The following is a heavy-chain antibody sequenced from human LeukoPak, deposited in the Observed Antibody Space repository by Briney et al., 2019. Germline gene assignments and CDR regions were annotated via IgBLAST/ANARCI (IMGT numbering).Heavy chain of an antibody. CDR1: GFTVSSNY. V-gene: IGHV3-53*05. CDR3: AKDRGSSWYYFDY. Sequence: GGSLRLSCAASGFTVSSNYMSWVRQAPGKGLEWVSVIYSGGSTYYADSVKGRFTISRDNSKNTLYLQMNSLRAEDTAVYYCAKDRGSSWYYFDYWGQGTLVTVSS. J-gene: IGHJ4*02. CDR2: IYSGGST. D-gene: IGHD6-13*01.